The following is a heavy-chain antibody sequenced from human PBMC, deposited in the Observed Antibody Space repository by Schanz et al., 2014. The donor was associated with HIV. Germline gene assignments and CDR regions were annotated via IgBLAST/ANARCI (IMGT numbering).Heavy chain of an antibody. CDR2: IDSSSSYK. J-gene: IGHJ6*02. D-gene: IGHD3-10*01. Sequence: VQLVESGGGVVQPGRSLRLSCAASGFTFSVYAMNWVRQAPGKGLEWVSSIDSSSSYKYYADSVKGRFTISRDNAKNSLYLQMNTLRAEDTAVYYCAREDGWFGDIYYFGLDVWGRGTTVTVSS. CDR3: AREDGWFGDIYYFGLDV. V-gene: IGHV3-21*02. CDR1: GFTFSVYA.